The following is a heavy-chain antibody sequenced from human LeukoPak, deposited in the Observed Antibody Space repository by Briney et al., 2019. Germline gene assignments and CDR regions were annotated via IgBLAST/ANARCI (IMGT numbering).Heavy chain of an antibody. CDR2: IIPIFGTA. CDR3: AGTYYYDSSGYY. CDR1: GYTFTSYG. J-gene: IGHJ4*02. V-gene: IGHV1-69*13. D-gene: IGHD3-22*01. Sequence: SVKVSCKASGYTFTSYGISWVRQAPGQGLEWMGGIIPIFGTANYAQKFQGRVTITADESTSTAYMELSSLRSEDTAVYYCAGTYYYDSSGYYWGQGTLVTVSS.